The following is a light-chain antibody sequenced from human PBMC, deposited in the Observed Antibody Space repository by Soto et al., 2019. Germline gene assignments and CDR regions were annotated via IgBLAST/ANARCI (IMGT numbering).Light chain of an antibody. CDR2: AAS. Sequence: EIVLTQSRGTLSLSPGERATLSCRASQSVRSSYLAWYQQKPGQAPRLLIYAASNRAAGIPDRFTGSGSGTDFTLTISRLEPEDFAVYYCQQYGSSSWTFGQGTKVEIK. CDR3: QQYGSSSWT. V-gene: IGKV3-20*01. J-gene: IGKJ1*01. CDR1: QSVRSSY.